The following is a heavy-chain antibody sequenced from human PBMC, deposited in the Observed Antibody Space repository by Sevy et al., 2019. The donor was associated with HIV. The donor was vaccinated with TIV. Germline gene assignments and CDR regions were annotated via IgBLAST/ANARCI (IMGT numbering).Heavy chain of an antibody. J-gene: IGHJ4*02. CDR3: ARSRYQSGYVIDGY. CDR1: GYTFTSYY. V-gene: IGHV1-46*03. CDR2: INPSRCST. Sequence: ASVKVSCKASGYTFTSYYMHWVRQAPGQGLEWMGIINPSRCSTSYAQKFQGRVTMTRDKSMSSVYMERSSLRSENTAAYYCARSRYQSGYVIDGYWGQGTLVTVSS. D-gene: IGHD5-12*01.